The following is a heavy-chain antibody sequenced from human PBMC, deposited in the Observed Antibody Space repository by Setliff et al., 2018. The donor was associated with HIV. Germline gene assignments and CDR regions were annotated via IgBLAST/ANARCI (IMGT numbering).Heavy chain of an antibody. CDR2: IIPIFGTA. Sequence: SVKVSCKASGGTFSSYAISWVRQAPGQGLEWMGGIIPIFGTANYAQKFQGRVTITADESTSTAYMELSRLRSDDTAVYYCARGMDYYDTSGYYQYYFDYWGQGTLVTVSS. J-gene: IGHJ4*02. CDR1: GGTFSSYA. D-gene: IGHD3-22*01. CDR3: ARGMDYYDTSGYYQYYFDY. V-gene: IGHV1-69*13.